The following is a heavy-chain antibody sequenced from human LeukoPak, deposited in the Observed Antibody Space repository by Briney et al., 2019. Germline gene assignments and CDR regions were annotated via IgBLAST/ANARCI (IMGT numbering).Heavy chain of an antibody. V-gene: IGHV3-74*01. CDR3: ASALTTVTPHFHY. D-gene: IGHD4-17*01. J-gene: IGHJ4*02. CDR1: GFTFSDYW. CDR2: IDTDGSSA. Sequence: PGGSLRLSCAASGFTFSDYWMHWVRQAPGKGLVWVSRIDTDGSSATYADSVKGRFTISRDNAKNTAYLQMNSLSVEDTGVYYCASALTTVTPHFHYWGQGTLVTVSS.